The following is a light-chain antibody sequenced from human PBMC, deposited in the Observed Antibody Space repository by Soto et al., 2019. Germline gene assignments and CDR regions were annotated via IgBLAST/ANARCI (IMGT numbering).Light chain of an antibody. CDR1: QGISNC. V-gene: IGKV1-27*01. CDR2: GAS. J-gene: IGKJ4*01. Sequence: DIQMTQSPSSLSASVGDRVTITCRASQGISNCLAWYQQKPGKVPKLLIYGASTLQSGVPSRFSGSGSGTDFTLPISSLQPEDVATYYCQKYNSAPLTFGGGTKVGIK. CDR3: QKYNSAPLT.